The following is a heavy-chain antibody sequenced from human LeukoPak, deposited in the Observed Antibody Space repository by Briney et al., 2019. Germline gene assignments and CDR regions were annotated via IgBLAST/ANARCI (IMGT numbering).Heavy chain of an antibody. D-gene: IGHD6-13*01. V-gene: IGHV7-4-1*02. CDR2: INTNTGNP. Sequence: GASVKVSCKASGYTFIKYAMNWVRQAPGQGLEWMGWINTNTGNPTYAQGLTRRVVFFLDTSVTTAYLQISSLKAEDTAVYYCAVNLAAAGHPSYWGQGSLVTVSS. J-gene: IGHJ4*02. CDR3: AVNLAAAGHPSY. CDR1: GYTFIKYA.